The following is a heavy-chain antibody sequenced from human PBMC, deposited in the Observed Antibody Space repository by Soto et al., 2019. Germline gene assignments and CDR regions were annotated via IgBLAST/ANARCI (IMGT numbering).Heavy chain of an antibody. CDR3: AKGRGGSGSLTPRVDF. CDR1: GFTFNNYA. Sequence: EVQLLESGGGLVQPGGSLRLSCAASGFTFNNYAMSWVRQAPGKGLEWVSAISGGGDTTSYADSVKGRFTVSRDGSKNTMYLKMNSLRADDTAVYYCAKGRGGSGSLTPRVDFWGQGALVTVSS. CDR2: ISGGGDTT. J-gene: IGHJ4*02. D-gene: IGHD3-10*01. V-gene: IGHV3-23*01.